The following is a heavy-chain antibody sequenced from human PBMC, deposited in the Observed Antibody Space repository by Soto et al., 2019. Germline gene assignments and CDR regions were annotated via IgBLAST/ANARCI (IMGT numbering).Heavy chain of an antibody. V-gene: IGHV3-74*01. D-gene: IGHD4-17*01. CDR1: GFTFSSYW. CDR3: AVETTVTATLTWFDP. J-gene: IGHJ5*02. CDR2: INSDGSSA. Sequence: GGSLRLSCAASGFTFSSYWMHWVRQAPVKGLVWVSRINSDGSSASYADSVKGRFTISRDNAKNTLYLQMNSLRAEDTAVYYCAVETTVTATLTWFDPWGQGTLVTVSS.